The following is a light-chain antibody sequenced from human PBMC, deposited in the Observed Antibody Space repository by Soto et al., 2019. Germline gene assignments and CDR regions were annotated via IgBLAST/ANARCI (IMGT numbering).Light chain of an antibody. V-gene: IGKV3-20*01. CDR2: AAS. CDR3: QQWGNSPRVT. CDR1: QSVSISY. J-gene: IGKJ4*01. Sequence: IVLTQSPGTLSLSPGERATPSCRASQSVSISYLAWYQQKPGQAPRLLIYAASARATGIPDRFSGSGSGTEFTLTISRVEPEDSAVYYCQQWGNSPRVTFGGGTKVDIK.